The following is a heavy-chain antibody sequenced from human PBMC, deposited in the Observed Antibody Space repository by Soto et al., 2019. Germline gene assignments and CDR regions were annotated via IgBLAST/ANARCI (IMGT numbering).Heavy chain of an antibody. Sequence: QGLEWMGWVNPNSGGTNYAQKFQGRVTMTRDTSISTAYMELSRLRSDDTAVYYCARDVPAGGLWFGELYAFDIWGQGTMVTVSS. CDR3: ARDVPAGGLWFGELYAFDI. V-gene: IGHV1-2*02. J-gene: IGHJ3*02. CDR2: VNPNSGGT. D-gene: IGHD3-10*01.